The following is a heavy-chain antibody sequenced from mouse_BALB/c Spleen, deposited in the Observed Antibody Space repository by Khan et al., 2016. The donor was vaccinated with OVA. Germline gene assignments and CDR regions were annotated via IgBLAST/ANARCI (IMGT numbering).Heavy chain of an antibody. V-gene: IGHV1-7*01. CDR3: ARSGVYYVPYYAMDY. D-gene: IGHD1-1*01. CDR1: GYTFTSYW. J-gene: IGHJ4*01. Sequence: QVQLQQSGAELAKPGASVKMSCKASGYTFTSYWMHWVKQRPGQGLEWIGFIDPSNGYTEYNQKFKDKATLTADKSSSTAYTQLSSLTSEDSAVYVCARSGVYYVPYYAMDYWSQGTSVTVSS. CDR2: IDPSNGYT.